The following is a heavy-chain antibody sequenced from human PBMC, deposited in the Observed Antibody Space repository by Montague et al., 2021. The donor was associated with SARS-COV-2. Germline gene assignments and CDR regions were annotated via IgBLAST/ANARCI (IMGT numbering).Heavy chain of an antibody. CDR2: IYDSDTT. V-gene: IGHV4-61*01. D-gene: IGHD3-9*01. CDR3: ARAANILSGFYNHPFEY. CDR1: GGSVISDTYF. J-gene: IGHJ4*02. Sequence: SETLSLTCTVSGGSVISDTYFWSWIRQPPGKGLEWIAYIYDSDTTNNNPSFWSRVSMSSDRSKNQFSLKLTSVTPTDTAVYYCARAANILSGFYNHPFEYWGQRILVTDSS.